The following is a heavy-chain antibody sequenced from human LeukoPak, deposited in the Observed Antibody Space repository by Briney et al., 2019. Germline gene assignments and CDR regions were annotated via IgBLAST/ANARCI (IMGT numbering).Heavy chain of an antibody. D-gene: IGHD2-2*01. CDR1: GFTFSNYM. J-gene: IGHJ1*01. Sequence: GGSLRLSCAASGFTFSNYMMSWVRQAPGKGLEWISSISSTGRTIYYADSVKGRFTISRDSAKNSVSLQMNSLRDEDTAVYYCARDGTCCSSTSCYLPEYFQHWGQGTLVTVSS. V-gene: IGHV3-48*02. CDR2: ISSTGRTI. CDR3: ARDGTCCSSTSCYLPEYFQH.